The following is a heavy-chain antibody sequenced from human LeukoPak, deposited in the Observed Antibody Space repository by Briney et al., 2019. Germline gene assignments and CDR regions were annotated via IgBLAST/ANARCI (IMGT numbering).Heavy chain of an antibody. CDR3: ARVGKNGWDFDH. D-gene: IGHD6-19*01. V-gene: IGHV3-7*01. CDR1: GFTFRSFG. CDR2: INEDGRLK. Sequence: GRSLRLSCATSGFTFRSFGMHWVRQAPGKGLEWVAIINEDGRLKKYVYSVKDRFFISRDNTKSSLHLQLTSLRGDDTAVYYCARVGKNGWDFDHWGQGTLVTVSS. J-gene: IGHJ4*02.